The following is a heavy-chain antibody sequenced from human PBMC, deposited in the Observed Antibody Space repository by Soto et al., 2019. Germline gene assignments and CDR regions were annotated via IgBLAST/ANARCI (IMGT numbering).Heavy chain of an antibody. J-gene: IGHJ6*02. CDR1: GGSISGYS. V-gene: IGHV4-59*08. CDR3: AATYYDILTGFLTAPYYYYGMDV. CDR2: IYYRGST. Sequence: PSETLSLTCSVSGGSISGYSWSWIRQPPGKGLEWIGFIYYRGSTNYNPSLKSRVTISVDTSKNQFSLKLSSVTAADTAVYYCAATYYDILTGFLTAPYYYYGMDVWGQGTTVTVSS. D-gene: IGHD3-9*01.